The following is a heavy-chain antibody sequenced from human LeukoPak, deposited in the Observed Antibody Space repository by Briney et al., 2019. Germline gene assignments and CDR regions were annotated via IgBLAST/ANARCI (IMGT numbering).Heavy chain of an antibody. D-gene: IGHD6-13*01. V-gene: IGHV1-69*13. CDR1: GGTFSSYA. CDR3: ARDGTIAAAGAHFDY. Sequence: ASVKVSCKASGGTFSSYAISWVRQAPGQGLEWMGGIIPIFGTANYAQKFQGRVTITADESTSTAYMELSSLRSEDTAVYYCARDGTIAAAGAHFDYWGQGTLVTVSS. J-gene: IGHJ4*02. CDR2: IIPIFGTA.